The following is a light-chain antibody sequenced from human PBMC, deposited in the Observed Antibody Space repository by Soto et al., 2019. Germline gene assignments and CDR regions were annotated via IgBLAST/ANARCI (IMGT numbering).Light chain of an antibody. CDR1: FSDVDAYNY. Sequence: SVLTQPASVSGSPGQSISISCTGTFSDVDAYNYVSWYQQFPGRAPKLIIFDVNNRPSGVSYRFSGSKSGSTASLTISGLQADDEADYYCCSYRISDNLFVLGTGTKVTVL. CDR3: CSYRISDNLFV. CDR2: DVN. V-gene: IGLV2-14*03. J-gene: IGLJ1*01.